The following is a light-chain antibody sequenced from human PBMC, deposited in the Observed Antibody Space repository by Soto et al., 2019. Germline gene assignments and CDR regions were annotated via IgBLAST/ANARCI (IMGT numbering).Light chain of an antibody. V-gene: IGKV3-15*01. CDR1: QSVSSN. CDR2: DAS. J-gene: IGKJ2*01. CDR3: QHHNDWVKT. Sequence: EIVMTQSPATLSVSPGERATLSCRASQSVSSNLAWYQQKPGQTPRLLIYDASTRATGIPARFSGSGSGTEFNLTISSLQSEDFAVYYCQHHNDWVKTFGQGTKLEIK.